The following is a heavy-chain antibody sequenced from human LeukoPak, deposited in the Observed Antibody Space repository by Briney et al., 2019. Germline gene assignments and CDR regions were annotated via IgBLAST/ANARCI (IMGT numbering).Heavy chain of an antibody. D-gene: IGHD3-22*01. CDR2: ISAYNGNT. Sequence: ASVKVSCKASGYTFTNYGISWVRQAPGQGLEWMGWISAYNGNTNYAQKFQGRVTITADKSTSTAYMELSSLRSEDTAVYYCARAETYYYDSSGYRIEYFQHWGQGTLVTVSS. J-gene: IGHJ1*01. CDR1: GYTFTNYG. CDR3: ARAETYYYDSSGYRIEYFQH. V-gene: IGHV1-18*01.